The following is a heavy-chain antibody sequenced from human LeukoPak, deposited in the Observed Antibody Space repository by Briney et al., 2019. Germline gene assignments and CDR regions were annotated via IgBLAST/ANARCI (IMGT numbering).Heavy chain of an antibody. D-gene: IGHD6-19*01. Sequence: GGSLRLSCAASGFTFSSYGMHWVRQAPGKGLEWVAVIWYDGSNKYYADSVKGRFTISRDNSRNTLYLQMNSLRAEDTAVYYCAKDSVISSGWYCFDYWGQGTLVTVSS. CDR2: IWYDGSNK. J-gene: IGHJ4*02. CDR3: AKDSVISSGWYCFDY. CDR1: GFTFSSYG. V-gene: IGHV3-33*06.